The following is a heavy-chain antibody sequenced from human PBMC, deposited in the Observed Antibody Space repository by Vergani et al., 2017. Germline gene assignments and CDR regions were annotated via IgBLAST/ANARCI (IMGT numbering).Heavy chain of an antibody. Sequence: QVQLQESGPGLVKPSETLSLTCAVYGGSFSGYYWSWIRQPPGKGLEWIGEINHSGSTNYNPSLKSRVTISVDTSKNQFSLKLSSVTAADTAVYYCARDGMATSYWYFDLWGRGTLVTVSS. V-gene: IGHV4-34*01. CDR1: GGSFSGYY. CDR3: ARDGMATSYWYFDL. CDR2: INHSGST. D-gene: IGHD5-24*01. J-gene: IGHJ2*01.